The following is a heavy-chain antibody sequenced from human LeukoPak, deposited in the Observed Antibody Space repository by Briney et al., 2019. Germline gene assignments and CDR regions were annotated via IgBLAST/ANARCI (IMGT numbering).Heavy chain of an antibody. V-gene: IGHV1-69*13. CDR1: GGTFSSYA. Sequence: AASVKVSCKASGGTFSSYAISWVRQAPGQGFEWMGGIIPIFSTANYAQKFQGRVTITADESTSTAYMELSSLRSEDTAVYYCARATVVVPAAQGAFDIWGRGTMVTVSS. CDR3: ARATVVVPAAQGAFDI. D-gene: IGHD2-2*01. J-gene: IGHJ3*02. CDR2: IIPIFSTA.